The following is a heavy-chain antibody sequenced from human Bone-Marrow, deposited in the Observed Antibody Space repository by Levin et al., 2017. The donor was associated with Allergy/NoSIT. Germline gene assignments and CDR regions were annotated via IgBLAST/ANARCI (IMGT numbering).Heavy chain of an antibody. Sequence: GESLKISCVASGFIFRNYAMNWVRQAPGKGLEWVSSVGGSGGTTYYSDSVKGRFTISRDNSKDTLYLQMNDLRAEDTAIYFCAKRGPYGQPAFDSWGQGTLVTVSS. CDR3: AKRGPYGQPAFDS. D-gene: IGHD4-17*01. CDR2: VGGSGGTT. J-gene: IGHJ4*02. V-gene: IGHV3-23*01. CDR1: GFIFRNYA.